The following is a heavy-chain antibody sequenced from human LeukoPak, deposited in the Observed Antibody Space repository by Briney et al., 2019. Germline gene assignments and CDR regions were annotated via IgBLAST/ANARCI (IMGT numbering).Heavy chain of an antibody. J-gene: IGHJ4*02. D-gene: IGHD1-1*01. CDR2: IYYSGST. V-gene: IGHV4-39*01. CDR1: GGSISSSSYY. CDR3: ARRNNWNDLSFDY. Sequence: SETLSLTCTVSGGSISSSSYYWGWIRQPPGKGLEWIGSIYYSGSTYYNPSLKSRVTISVDTSKNQFSLKLSSVTAADTAVYYRARRNNWNDLSFDYWGQGTLVTVSS.